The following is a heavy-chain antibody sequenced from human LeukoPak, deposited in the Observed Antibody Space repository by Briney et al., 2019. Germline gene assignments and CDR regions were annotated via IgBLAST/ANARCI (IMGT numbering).Heavy chain of an antibody. J-gene: IGHJ5*02. D-gene: IGHD1-14*01. Sequence: GGSLRLSCVASGFTFSSYGMHWVRQAPGKGLEGVAGISYDGSNKYNADSVKGRISISRDNSKNTLYLQMNSLRAEDTAVYFCSRNPTAYNWFDPWGQGTLVTVSS. CDR3: SRNPTAYNWFDP. CDR2: ISYDGSNK. CDR1: GFTFSSYG. V-gene: IGHV3-30*03.